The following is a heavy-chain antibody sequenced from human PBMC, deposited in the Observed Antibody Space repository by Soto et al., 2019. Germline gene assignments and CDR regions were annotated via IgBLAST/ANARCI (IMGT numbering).Heavy chain of an antibody. CDR2: INPKSGGT. Sequence: QVQLVQSGAEVQKPGASVNVSCKASGYTFTVYYMHWVRQAPGQGLAWMGWINPKSGGTMYPQKFQGRVTITWDTSISTAYMALTRLRSDDTAVYYCARDLAKGGGSAGFDYWGQGTLVTVSS. V-gene: IGHV1-2*02. CDR3: ARDLAKGGGSAGFDY. J-gene: IGHJ4*02. D-gene: IGHD1-26*01. CDR1: GYTFTVYY.